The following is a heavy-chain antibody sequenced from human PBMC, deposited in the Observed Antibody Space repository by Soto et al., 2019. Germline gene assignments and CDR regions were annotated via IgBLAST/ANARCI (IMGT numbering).Heavy chain of an antibody. CDR2: ISAYNGNT. CDR3: ARDTSGFSPYYFDY. CDR1: GYIFTSYG. Sequence: QVQLVQSGAEVKKPGASVKVSCKASGYIFTSYGISWVRQAPGQGLEWIGWISAYNGNTKYAQKFQGRVTMTTDTSTSTSYMELRSLRSDDTAVYYCARDTSGFSPYYFDYWGQGTLVTVSS. J-gene: IGHJ4*02. D-gene: IGHD6-19*01. V-gene: IGHV1-18*01.